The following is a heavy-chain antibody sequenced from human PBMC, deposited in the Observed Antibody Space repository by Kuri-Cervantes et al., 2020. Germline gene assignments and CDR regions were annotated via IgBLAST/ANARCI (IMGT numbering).Heavy chain of an antibody. CDR2: ISYDGSNK. D-gene: IGHD3-10*01. J-gene: IGHJ6*02. V-gene: IGHV3-30-3*01. CDR1: GFTFSSYA. CDR3: ARAGGGMDV. Sequence: GESLKSSCAASGFTFSSYAMHWVRQAPGKGLEWVAVISYDGSNKYYADSVKGRFTISRDNSKNTLYLQMNSLRAEDTAVYYCARAGGGMDVWGQGTTVTVSS.